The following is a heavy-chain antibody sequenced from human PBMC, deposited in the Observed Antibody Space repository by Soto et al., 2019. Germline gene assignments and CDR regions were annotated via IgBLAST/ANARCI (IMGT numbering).Heavy chain of an antibody. V-gene: IGHV1-18*01. Sequence: ASVNVSCKASGYTFTSYGISWVRQAPGQGLEWMGWISAYNGNTNYAQKLQGRVTMTTDTSTSTAYMELRSLRSDDTAVYYCARARSYDWGEYYYYYMDVWGKGTTVTVSS. CDR1: GYTFTSYG. CDR2: ISAYNGNT. CDR3: ARARSYDWGEYYYYYMDV. J-gene: IGHJ6*03. D-gene: IGHD5-12*01.